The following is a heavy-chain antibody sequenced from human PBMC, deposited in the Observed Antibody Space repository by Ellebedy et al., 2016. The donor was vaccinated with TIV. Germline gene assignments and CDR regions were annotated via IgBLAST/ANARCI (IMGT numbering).Heavy chain of an antibody. J-gene: IGHJ4*02. CDR3: AKDKRMITFGGVIDY. CDR2: ISGSGGST. CDR1: GFTFSSYA. Sequence: GGSLRLSCAASGFTFSSYAMSWVRQAPGKGLEWVSGISGSGGSTHYADSVKGRFTVSRDNAKNSLYLQMNSLRAEDTALYYCAKDKRMITFGGVIDYWGQGTLVTVSS. V-gene: IGHV3-23*01. D-gene: IGHD3-16*01.